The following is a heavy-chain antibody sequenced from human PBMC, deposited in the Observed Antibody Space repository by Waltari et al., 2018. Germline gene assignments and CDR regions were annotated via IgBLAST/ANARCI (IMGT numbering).Heavy chain of an antibody. D-gene: IGHD3-22*01. CDR1: GCTFTGYY. J-gene: IGHJ3*02. Sequence: QVQLVQSGAEVKRPGASVKVSCKASGCTFTGYYMHWVRQAPGQGLEWMGRINPNSGGTNYAQKFQGRVTMTRDTSISTAYMELSRLRSDDTAVYYCATEWLSGYDAFDIWGQGTMVTVSS. CDR2: INPNSGGT. V-gene: IGHV1-2*06. CDR3: ATEWLSGYDAFDI.